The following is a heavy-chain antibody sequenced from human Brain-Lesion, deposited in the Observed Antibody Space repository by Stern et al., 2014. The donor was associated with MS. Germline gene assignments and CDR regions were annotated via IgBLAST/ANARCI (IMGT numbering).Heavy chain of an antibody. CDR3: ATDRDDFRSGYSAPTKGYGLDV. D-gene: IGHD3-3*01. Sequence: VQLVQSGAEVKKPGASVKVSCKVSGYTLTELSMHWVRQAPGQGLEWMGGFDPEDGETMIAKKFQGRVTMTEDTSTDTAYMELSSLRSEDTAVYYCATDRDDFRSGYSAPTKGYGLDVWGQGTTVTVTS. CDR2: FDPEDGET. CDR1: GYTLTELS. J-gene: IGHJ6*02. V-gene: IGHV1-24*01.